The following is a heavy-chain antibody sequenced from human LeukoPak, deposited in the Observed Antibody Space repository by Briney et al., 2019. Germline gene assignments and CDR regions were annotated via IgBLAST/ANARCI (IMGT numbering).Heavy chain of an antibody. CDR1: GFTFDDYA. CDR2: ISWNSGSI. D-gene: IGHD6-13*01. CDR3: AKGGIHRGYYYYYMDV. Sequence: GGSLRLSCAASGFTFDDYAMHWVRQAPGKGLEWVSGISWNSGSIGYADSVKGRFIISRDNAKNSLNLQMNRLRAEDTALYYCAKGGIHRGYYYYYMDVWGKGTTVTISS. V-gene: IGHV3-9*01. J-gene: IGHJ6*03.